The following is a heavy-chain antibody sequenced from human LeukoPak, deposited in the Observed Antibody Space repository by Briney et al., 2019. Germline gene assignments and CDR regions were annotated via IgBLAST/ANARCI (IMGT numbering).Heavy chain of an antibody. Sequence: GESLKISCKGSGYRFTSHWIGWVRQMPGKGLEWMGIIYPGDSDTRYSPSFQGQVTISADKSITTAYLQWSSLQASDTAIYYCARQPLYSSNWYFFDYWGQGTLVTVSS. CDR3: ARQPLYSSNWYFFDY. CDR2: IYPGDSDT. J-gene: IGHJ4*02. CDR1: GYRFTSHW. V-gene: IGHV5-51*01. D-gene: IGHD6-13*01.